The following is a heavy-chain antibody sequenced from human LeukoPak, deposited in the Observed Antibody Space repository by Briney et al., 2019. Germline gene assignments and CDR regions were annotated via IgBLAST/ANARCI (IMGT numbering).Heavy chain of an antibody. Sequence: GESLKISCRASGYSFDNYWIGWVRQMPGKGLGWMGIIYPDDADTKYSPSFQGQVTISVDKSISTAYLQWGSLKASDSGMYYCARRGFWSGYYYGFGSWGQGTQVTVSS. CDR1: GYSFDNYW. J-gene: IGHJ5*01. CDR2: IYPDDADT. V-gene: IGHV5-51*01. D-gene: IGHD3-3*01. CDR3: ARRGFWSGYYYGFGS.